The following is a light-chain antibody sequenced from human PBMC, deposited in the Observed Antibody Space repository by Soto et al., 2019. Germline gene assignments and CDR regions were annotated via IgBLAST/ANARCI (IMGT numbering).Light chain of an antibody. Sequence: EMVLTQSPGPLSLSPGERATLSCRASQSVSTSNLACYQQKPGQAPRLLIYGASTRATGIPDRFSGSGSGTDFTLTISRLEPEDFAVYYCQQYGSSLYTFGQGTKLEIK. V-gene: IGKV3-20*01. CDR3: QQYGSSLYT. CDR2: GAS. CDR1: QSVSTSN. J-gene: IGKJ2*01.